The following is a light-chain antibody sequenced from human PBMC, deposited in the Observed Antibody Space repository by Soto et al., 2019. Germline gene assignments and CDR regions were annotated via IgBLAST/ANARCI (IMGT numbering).Light chain of an antibody. J-gene: IGLJ1*01. CDR3: ISYAGRNTHYV. CDR1: SSDVGGYNY. CDR2: EVS. Sequence: QSALTQPPSASGSPGQSVTIACTGTSSDVGGYNYVSWYQHHPGKAPQLIIYEVSKRPSGVTDRLSGAQSGNTASLTVSGLHTEHEADYSCISYAGRNTHYVFGSGT. V-gene: IGLV2-8*01.